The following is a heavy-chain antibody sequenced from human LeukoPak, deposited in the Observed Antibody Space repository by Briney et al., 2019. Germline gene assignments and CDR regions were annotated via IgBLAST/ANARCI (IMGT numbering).Heavy chain of an antibody. V-gene: IGHV3-48*03. CDR3: ARGEGYQLLDDFDI. CDR2: ISSGGSTI. Sequence: PGGSLRLSCAASGFTFSSYEMHWVRQAPGKGLEWVSHISSGGSTIYYADSVKGRFTISRDNAKKSLYLQMNSLRAEDTAVYYRARGEGYQLLDDFDIWGQGTMVTVSS. CDR1: GFTFSSYE. J-gene: IGHJ3*02. D-gene: IGHD2-2*01.